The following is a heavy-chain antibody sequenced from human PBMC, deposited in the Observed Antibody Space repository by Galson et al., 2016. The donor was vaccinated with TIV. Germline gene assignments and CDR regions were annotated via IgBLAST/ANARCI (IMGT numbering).Heavy chain of an antibody. CDR1: GDSLSDLS. CDR2: FDPEQHKK. J-gene: IGHJ4*02. D-gene: IGHD2/OR15-2a*01. CDR3: ASGAWFSVLSLGH. Sequence: SVKVSCKVSGDSLSDLSMHWVRQAPGKGLEWMGGFDPEQHKKIYAQKLQGRVTLTEDTSTDTAFLELSSLSFEDTAVYYCASGAWFSVLSLGHWGQGTLVIVSS. V-gene: IGHV1-24*01.